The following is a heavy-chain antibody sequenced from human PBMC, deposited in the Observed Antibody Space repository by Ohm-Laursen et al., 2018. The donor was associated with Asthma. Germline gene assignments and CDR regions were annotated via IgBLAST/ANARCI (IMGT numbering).Heavy chain of an antibody. Sequence: SLRLSCTSSGFTFSSYCMHWVRLAPGKGLVWVSRINSYGSVTVYADSVKGRLTISRDNAKNTLYLQMNSLRAEDTAIYYCVSDLWSGFPLVDVWGQGTTVSVSS. D-gene: IGHD3-3*01. V-gene: IGHV3-74*01. CDR2: INSYGSVT. CDR1: GFTFSSYC. J-gene: IGHJ6*01. CDR3: VSDLWSGFPLVDV.